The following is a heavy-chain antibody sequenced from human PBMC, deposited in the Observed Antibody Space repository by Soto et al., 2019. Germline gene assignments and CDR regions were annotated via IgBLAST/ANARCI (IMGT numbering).Heavy chain of an antibody. D-gene: IGHD3-10*02. J-gene: IGHJ4*02. CDR3: ARHLRPGSYYNQNDY. CDR2: IYYSGST. CDR1: GGSISSSSYY. V-gene: IGHV4-39*01. Sequence: SETLSLTCTVSGGSISSSSYYWGWIRQPPGKGLEWIGSIYYSGSTYYNPSLKSRVTISVDTSKNQFSLKLSSVTAADTAVYYCARHLRPGSYYNQNDYWGQGTLVTVSS.